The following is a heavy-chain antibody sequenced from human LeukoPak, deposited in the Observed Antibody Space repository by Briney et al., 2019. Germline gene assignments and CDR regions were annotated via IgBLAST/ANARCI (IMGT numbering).Heavy chain of an antibody. Sequence: PSGTLSLTCAVSGVSISSTNWWTWVRQPPGKGLEWIGEVHLDGRTNYSPSLQSRLAMSVDFSENHISLKLTSVTAADTAVYYCAREGGPYRPLDYTGQGLLVTVSS. J-gene: IGHJ4*02. CDR3: AREGGPYRPLDY. CDR1: GVSISSTNW. CDR2: VHLDGRT. V-gene: IGHV4-4*02.